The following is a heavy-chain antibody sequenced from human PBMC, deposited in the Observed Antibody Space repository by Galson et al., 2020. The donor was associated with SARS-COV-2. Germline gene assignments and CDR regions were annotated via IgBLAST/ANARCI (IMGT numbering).Heavy chain of an antibody. J-gene: IGHJ3*02. CDR2: IYYSRST. CDR3: AGVFWGNIVVVLPTHFDI. CDR1: GGSIRSYY. V-gene: IGHV4-59*01. D-gene: IGHD2-2*01. Sequence: SETLSLTCTVSGGSIRSYYWSWIRQPPGKGLEWIGYIYYSRSTNYNPSLKSRVTISVDTSKNQFSLKMSSVTAADTAVYYCAGVFWGNIVVVLPTHFDIWGQGTTVSVSS.